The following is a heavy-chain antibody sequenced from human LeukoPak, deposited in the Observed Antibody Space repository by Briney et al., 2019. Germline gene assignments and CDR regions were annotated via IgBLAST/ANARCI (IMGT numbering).Heavy chain of an antibody. V-gene: IGHV3-53*01. J-gene: IGHJ3*02. CDR2: IYSGGST. CDR3: ARESFEDTAFDI. Sequence: GGSLRLSCAASGFTVSSKYMIWVRQAPGKGLEWVSIIYSGGSTYYADSVKGRFTISRDNSKNTLYLQMSSLRAEDTAVYYCARESFEDTAFDIWGQGTMVTVSS. D-gene: IGHD5-18*01. CDR1: GFTVSSKY.